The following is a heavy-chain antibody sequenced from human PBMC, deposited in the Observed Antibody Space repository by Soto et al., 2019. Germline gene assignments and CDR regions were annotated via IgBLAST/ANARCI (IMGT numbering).Heavy chain of an antibody. J-gene: IGHJ4*02. V-gene: IGHV4-4*07. Sequence: SETLSPTCTVAGDSMSKYYCSWIRQPAGKGLEWIGRIYTSGYSNSNPCLKSRVNLSMDTSNNHFSLNLKSVTAADAAVYYCTRAVGAAYYLDFWGQGALVTVSA. D-gene: IGHD6-13*01. CDR2: IYTSGYS. CDR1: GDSMSKYY. CDR3: TRAVGAAYYLDF.